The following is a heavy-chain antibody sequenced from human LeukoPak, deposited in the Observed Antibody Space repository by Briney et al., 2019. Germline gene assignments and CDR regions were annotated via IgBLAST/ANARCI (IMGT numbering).Heavy chain of an antibody. Sequence: GGSLRLSCAASGFTFSYYYMSWIRQAPGKGLEWVSYISSSGTNIDYADPVKGRFTISRDNAKNSLYLQMNSLRAEDTAVYYCARDDQGDSGIYPWGQGTLVTVSS. CDR1: GFTFSYYY. CDR3: ARDDQGDSGIYP. J-gene: IGHJ5*02. CDR2: ISSSGTNI. V-gene: IGHV3-11*01. D-gene: IGHD1-26*01.